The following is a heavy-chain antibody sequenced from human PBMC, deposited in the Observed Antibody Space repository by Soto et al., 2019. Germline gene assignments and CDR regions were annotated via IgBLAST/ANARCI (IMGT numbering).Heavy chain of an antibody. Sequence: GGSLRLSCAASAFTFSSYAMHWVRQAPGKGLEYVSAISSNGGSTYYANSVKGRFTISRDNSKNTLYLQMGSLRAEDMAVYYCARNYGGNSYAFAIWGQGTVVTVSS. CDR1: AFTFSSYA. V-gene: IGHV3-64*01. CDR3: ARNYGGNSYAFAI. D-gene: IGHD2-21*02. J-gene: IGHJ3*02. CDR2: ISSNGGST.